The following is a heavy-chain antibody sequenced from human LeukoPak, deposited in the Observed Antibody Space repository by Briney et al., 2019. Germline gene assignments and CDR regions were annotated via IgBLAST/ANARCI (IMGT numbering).Heavy chain of an antibody. V-gene: IGHV3-53*01. CDR1: GFTVSSNY. D-gene: IGHD5-24*01. J-gene: IGHJ3*01. CDR2: IYSGGIT. CDR3: AKARSDRWDVDAFDL. Sequence: GGSLRLSCAASGFTVSSNYMSWVRQAPGKGLEWVSVIYSGGITYYADSVKGRFTISRDNSKNTLYLQMNSLRAEDTAVYYCAKARSDRWDVDAFDLWGQGTMVTVSS.